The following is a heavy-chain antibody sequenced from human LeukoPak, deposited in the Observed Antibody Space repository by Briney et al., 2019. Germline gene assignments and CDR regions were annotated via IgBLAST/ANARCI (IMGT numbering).Heavy chain of an antibody. CDR3: ATGLDYYGSGSDGHYAY. D-gene: IGHD3-10*01. V-gene: IGHV1-24*01. CDR2: FDPEDGET. Sequence: ASVKVSCKVSGYTLTELSMHWVRQAPGKGLEWMGGFDPEDGETIYAQKFQGRVTMTEDTSTDTAYMELSSLRSEDTAVYYCATGLDYYGSGSDGHYAYWGQGTLVTVSS. CDR1: GYTLTELS. J-gene: IGHJ4*02.